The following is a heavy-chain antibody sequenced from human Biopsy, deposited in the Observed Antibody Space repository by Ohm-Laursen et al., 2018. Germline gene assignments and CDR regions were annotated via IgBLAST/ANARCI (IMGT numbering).Heavy chain of an antibody. J-gene: IGHJ1*01. D-gene: IGHD2-15*01. CDR1: GYTSTGQY. V-gene: IGHV1-2*02. Sequence: ASVKASCKVSGYTSTGQYLHWVRQAPGQGLEWMGWINPHSGTTKLAQDFQGRVTMTRDTSITTVYMELRRLRSDDPAVYYCAKGQDLRGGAEYFQHGGRGALVTVSS. CDR3: AKGQDLRGGAEYFQH. CDR2: INPHSGTT.